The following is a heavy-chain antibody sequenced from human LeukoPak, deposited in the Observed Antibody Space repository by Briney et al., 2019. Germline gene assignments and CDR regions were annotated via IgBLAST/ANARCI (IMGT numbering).Heavy chain of an antibody. CDR2: ISWNSGSI. V-gene: IGHV3-9*01. D-gene: IGHD3-22*01. CDR3: AKGYDSSGFDAFDI. CDR1: GFTFDDYA. Sequence: PGGSLRLSCAASGFTFDDYAMHWVRQAPGKGLEWVSGISWNSGSIGYADSVKGRFTISRDNAKNSLYLQMNSLRAEDTALYYCAKGYDSSGFDAFDIWGQGTMVTVSS. J-gene: IGHJ3*02.